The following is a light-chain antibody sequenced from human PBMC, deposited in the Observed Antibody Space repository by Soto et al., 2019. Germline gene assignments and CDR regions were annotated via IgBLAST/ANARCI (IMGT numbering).Light chain of an antibody. CDR2: DNN. CDR3: QSYDSSLSGSTV. V-gene: IGLV1-40*01. J-gene: IGLJ1*01. CDR1: SSNIGAGYD. Sequence: QSVLTQPPSVSGAPGQRVTISCTGTSSNIGAGYDVHWYQQFSGTAPKLLIYDNNNRPSGVPDRFSASKSGTSASLAIPGLQAEDDADYYCQSYDSSLSGSTVFGTGTKVTVL.